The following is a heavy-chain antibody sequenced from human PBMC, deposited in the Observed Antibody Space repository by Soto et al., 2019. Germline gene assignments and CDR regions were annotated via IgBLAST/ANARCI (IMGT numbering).Heavy chain of an antibody. CDR2: ISAYDGKT. J-gene: IGHJ5*02. CDR1: GYTFNTNG. V-gene: IGHV1-18*01. D-gene: IGHD3-3*01. CDR3: ARDPHEFWTSYWFDP. Sequence: ASVKVSCKTSGYTFNTNGINWVRQAPGQGLELMGWISAYDGKTTYAEKLQGRVTMTTDTSTITAYMELKSLRSDDKDIYYCARDPHEFWTSYWFDPWGQGTPVTVSS.